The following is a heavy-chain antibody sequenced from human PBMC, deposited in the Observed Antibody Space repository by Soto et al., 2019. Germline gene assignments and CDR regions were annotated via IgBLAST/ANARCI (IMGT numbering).Heavy chain of an antibody. J-gene: IGHJ4*02. CDR1: GYTFTSYW. V-gene: IGHV5-51*01. D-gene: IGHD2-2*01. Sequence: PGESLKISCKGSGYTFTSYWIGWVRQMPGKGLEWMGIVYPGDSDTRYSPSFQGQVTISADKSISTAYLQWSSLKASDTAMYYCARAGYCSTTSCYSRLIDYWGQGTLVTVSS. CDR2: VYPGDSDT. CDR3: ARAGYCSTTSCYSRLIDY.